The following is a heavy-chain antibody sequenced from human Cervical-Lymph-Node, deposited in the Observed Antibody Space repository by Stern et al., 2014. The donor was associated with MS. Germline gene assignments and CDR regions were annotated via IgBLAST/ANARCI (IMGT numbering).Heavy chain of an antibody. CDR2: LFSNDEK. J-gene: IGHJ4*02. V-gene: IGHV2-26*01. CDR1: GFSLSNTRMG. Sequence: QVTLRESGPVLVKPTETLTLTCAVSGFSLSNTRMGVSWIRQPPGKALEWLAHLFSNDEKSYRTSLKSRLTISKDTSQSQVVLTMTNMDPVDTATYYCARIYLPTTDNQYYDFWSGYYTGNLDYWGQGILVTVSS. CDR3: ARIYLPTTDNQYYDFWSGYYTGNLDY. D-gene: IGHD3-3*01.